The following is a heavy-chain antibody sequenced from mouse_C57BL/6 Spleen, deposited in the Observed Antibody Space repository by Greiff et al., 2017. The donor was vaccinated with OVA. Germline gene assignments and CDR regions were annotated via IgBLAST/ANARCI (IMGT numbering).Heavy chain of an antibody. CDR2: INPNYGTT. CDR1: GYSFTDYN. J-gene: IGHJ2*01. V-gene: IGHV1-39*01. CDR3: AKSTGYGYDGGGGYFDY. Sequence: VQLKESGPELVKPGASVKISCKASGYSFTDYNMNWVKQSNGKSLEWIGVINPNYGTTSYNQKFKGKATLTADQSSSTAYMQLNSLTSEDSAVYYCAKSTGYGYDGGGGYFDYWGQGTTLTVSS. D-gene: IGHD2-2*01.